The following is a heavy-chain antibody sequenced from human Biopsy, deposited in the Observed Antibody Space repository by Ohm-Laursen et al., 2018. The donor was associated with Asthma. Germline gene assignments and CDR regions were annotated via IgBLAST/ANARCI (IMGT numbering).Heavy chain of an antibody. CDR2: ISDGGHST. V-gene: IGHV3-23*01. CDR3: ARGGYCSGVTCFPFDR. CDR1: GFSFFTYG. D-gene: IGHD6-19*01. J-gene: IGHJ4*02. Sequence: SLRLSCAAFGFSFFTYGMSWVRRAPGKGLEWVAVISDGGHSTNYADSVRGRFTVSRDDSRDTLYLHLNSLTAEDTAVYFCARGGYCSGVTCFPFDRWGQGTRVSVSS.